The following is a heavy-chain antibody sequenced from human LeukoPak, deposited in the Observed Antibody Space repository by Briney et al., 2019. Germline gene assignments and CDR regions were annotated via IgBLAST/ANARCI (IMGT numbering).Heavy chain of an antibody. V-gene: IGHV3-66*02. D-gene: IGHD3-9*01. CDR3: ARDPFDRSSGY. CDR2: IYSGGST. CDR1: GFTVSSNY. Sequence: GGSLRLSCAAFGFTVSSNYMSWVRQAPGKGLEWVSVIYSGGSTYYADSVKGRFTISRDNSKNTLYLQMNSLRAEDTAVYYCARDPFDRSSGYWGQGTLVTVSS. J-gene: IGHJ4*02.